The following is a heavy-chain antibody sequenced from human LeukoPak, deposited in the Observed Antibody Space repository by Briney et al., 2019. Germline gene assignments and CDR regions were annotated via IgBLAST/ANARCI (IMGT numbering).Heavy chain of an antibody. CDR2: IIPIFGTA. Sequence: SVKVSCKASGGTFSSYAISWVRQAPGQGLEWMGGIIPIFGTANYAQKFQGRVTITADESTSTAYMELSSLRSEDTAVYYCARDLAITIFGVVIRTDAFDIWGRGTMVTVSS. CDR3: ARDLAITIFGVVIRTDAFDI. CDR1: GGTFSSYA. D-gene: IGHD3-3*01. J-gene: IGHJ3*02. V-gene: IGHV1-69*13.